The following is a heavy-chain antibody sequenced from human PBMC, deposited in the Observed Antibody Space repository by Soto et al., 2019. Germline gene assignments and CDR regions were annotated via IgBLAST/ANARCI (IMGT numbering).Heavy chain of an antibody. D-gene: IGHD1-1*01. Sequence: EVQLVESGGGLVQSGGSLRPSCAASGFTFSKHWMHWVRQAPGRGLVWVSHIKTDGSFTRDADSVKGRFTISRDNARNTLYLQMNSLRAEDTAVYYCARDNNWSLDYWGQGTLVTVSS. J-gene: IGHJ4*02. CDR2: IKTDGSFT. CDR1: GFTFSKHW. V-gene: IGHV3-74*01. CDR3: ARDNNWSLDY.